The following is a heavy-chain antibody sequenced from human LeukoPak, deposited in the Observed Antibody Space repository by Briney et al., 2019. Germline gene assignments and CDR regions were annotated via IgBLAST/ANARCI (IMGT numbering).Heavy chain of an antibody. CDR1: GFTFSSYA. CDR3: ARVKSGWAAGTSYYYYGMDV. Sequence: PGRSLRLSCAASGFTFSSYAMHWVRHAPGKGLEWVAVISYDGSNKYYADSVKGRFTISRDNSKNTLYLQMNSLRAEDTAVYYCARVKSGWAAGTSYYYYGMDVWGQGTTVTVSS. V-gene: IGHV3-30-3*01. D-gene: IGHD6-13*01. J-gene: IGHJ6*02. CDR2: ISYDGSNK.